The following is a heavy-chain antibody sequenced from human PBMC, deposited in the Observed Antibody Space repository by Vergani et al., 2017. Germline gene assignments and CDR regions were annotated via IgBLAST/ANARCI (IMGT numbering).Heavy chain of an antibody. CDR3: AGHFLPLYSSSWLLGWFDP. V-gene: IGHV5-51*01. J-gene: IGHJ5*02. CDR2: IYPGDSDT. Sequence: EVQLVQSGAEVKKPGESLKISCKGSGYSFTSYWIGWVRQMPGKGLEWMGIIYPGDSDTRYSPSFQGQVTISAEKSISTAYLQWSSLMASATAMYYCAGHFLPLYSSSWLLGWFDPWGQGTLVTVSS. D-gene: IGHD6-13*01. CDR1: GYSFTSYW.